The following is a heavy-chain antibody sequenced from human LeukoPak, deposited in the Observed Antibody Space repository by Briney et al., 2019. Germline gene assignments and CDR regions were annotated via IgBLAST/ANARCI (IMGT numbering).Heavy chain of an antibody. V-gene: IGHV4-34*01. J-gene: IGHJ4*02. CDR3: AASCSSSWYFDY. Sequence: SETLSLTCAVYGGSFSGYYWSWIRQPPGKGLEWIGIIYYTGSSYYNPSLQSRVTVSVDTSKNQFSLILSSVTAADTAVYYCAASCSSSWYFDYWGQETLVTVSS. D-gene: IGHD6-13*01. CDR2: IYYTGSS. CDR1: GGSFSGYY.